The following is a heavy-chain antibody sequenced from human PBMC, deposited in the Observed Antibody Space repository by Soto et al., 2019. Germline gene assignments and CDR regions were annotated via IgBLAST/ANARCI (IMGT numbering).Heavy chain of an antibody. Sequence: GGSLRLSCAASGFTFSSYEMNWVRQAPGKGLEWVSYISSSGSTIYYADSVKGRFTISRDHAKNSLYLQMNSLRAEDTAVYYCARDSDDSSGYYYVGMDVWGQGTTVTVSS. V-gene: IGHV3-48*03. CDR2: ISSSGSTI. CDR3: ARDSDDSSGYYYVGMDV. D-gene: IGHD3-22*01. CDR1: GFTFSSYE. J-gene: IGHJ6*02.